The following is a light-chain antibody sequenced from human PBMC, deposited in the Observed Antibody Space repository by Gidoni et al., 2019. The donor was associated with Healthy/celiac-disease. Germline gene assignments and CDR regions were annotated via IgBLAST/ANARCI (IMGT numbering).Light chain of an antibody. CDR2: EGS. J-gene: IGLJ3*02. V-gene: IGLV2-23*01. CDR3: CSYAGSSTL. Sequence: QSALTTPASVSGSPGQAITISCTGTSSYVGSYNLVSWYPQHPGKAPKLRIYEGSKRPSGVSNRFSGSKSGNTASLTISGLQAEDEADYYCCSYAGSSTLFGGGTKLTVL. CDR1: SSYVGSYNL.